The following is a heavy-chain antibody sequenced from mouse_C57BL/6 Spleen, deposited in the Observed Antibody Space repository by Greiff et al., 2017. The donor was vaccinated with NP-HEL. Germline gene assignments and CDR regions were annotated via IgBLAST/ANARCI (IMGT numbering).Heavy chain of an antibody. V-gene: IGHV1-55*01. CDR1: GYTFTSYW. CDR2: IYPGSGST. Sequence: QVQLQQSGAELVKPGASVKMSCKASGYTFTSYWITWVKQRPGQGLEWIGDIYPGSGSTNYNEKFKSKATLTVDTSSSTAYMQLSSLTSEDSAVYYCAREGSSGREVYAMDYWGQGTSVTVSS. CDR3: AREGSSGREVYAMDY. D-gene: IGHD3-2*02. J-gene: IGHJ4*01.